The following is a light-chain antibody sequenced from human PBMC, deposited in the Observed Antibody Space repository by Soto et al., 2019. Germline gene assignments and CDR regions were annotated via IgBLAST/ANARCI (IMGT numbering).Light chain of an antibody. J-gene: IGLJ2*01. V-gene: IGLV1-51*01. Sequence: QSVLTQPPSVSAAPGQKVTISCSGSSSNIGNNYVSWYQQLPGTAPKLLIYDNNKRPSGIPDRFSGSKSGTSATLGITGLQIGDEADYYCGTWDSSLGAGVFGGGTNLTVL. CDR3: GTWDSSLGAGV. CDR2: DNN. CDR1: SSNIGNNY.